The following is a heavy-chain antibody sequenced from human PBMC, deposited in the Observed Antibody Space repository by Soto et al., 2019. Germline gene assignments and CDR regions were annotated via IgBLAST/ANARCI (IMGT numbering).Heavy chain of an antibody. Sequence: QVRLQESGPGLVKPSETLSLTCTVSGGSISRYYWSWIRQPPGKGLEWIGYLYNTGSNIYNPSLRGRFTVAVDTSKNQFSQKLHSLTAADTAVYYCARDLWCYCGTDCYPLDVWGQGTTVTVSS. V-gene: IGHV4-59*01. CDR2: LYNTGSN. D-gene: IGHD2-21*02. CDR1: GGSISRYY. CDR3: ARDLWCYCGTDCYPLDV. J-gene: IGHJ6*02.